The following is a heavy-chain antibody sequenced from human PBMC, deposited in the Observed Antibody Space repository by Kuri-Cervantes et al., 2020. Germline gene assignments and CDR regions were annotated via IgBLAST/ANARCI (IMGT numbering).Heavy chain of an antibody. D-gene: IGHD2-2*03. CDR2: ISWDGGST. Sequence: GGSLRLSCVASVLTFSDYSMNWVRQVPGKGVEWVSLISWDGGSTYYADSVKGRFTISRDNSKNSLYLQVNSLRTEDTALYYFATTAAGYFIHWVRGTLVTVSS. CDR1: VLTFSDYS. CDR3: ATTAAGYFIH. V-gene: IGHV3-43*01. J-gene: IGHJ1*01.